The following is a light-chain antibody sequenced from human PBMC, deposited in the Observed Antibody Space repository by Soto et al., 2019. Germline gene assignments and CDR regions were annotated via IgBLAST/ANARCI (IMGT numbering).Light chain of an antibody. J-gene: IGKJ3*01. CDR2: AAS. V-gene: IGKV1-39*01. CDR3: QQSFTTLFT. Sequence: DIQMTQSPSSLSASVGDRVTITCRSSQTITRNLNWYQQRPGKAPNLIIYAASSLQSGVSSRFSGSGSGTDFTLTISDLQPEDLATYYCQQSFTTLFTFGPGTKVDIK. CDR1: QTITRN.